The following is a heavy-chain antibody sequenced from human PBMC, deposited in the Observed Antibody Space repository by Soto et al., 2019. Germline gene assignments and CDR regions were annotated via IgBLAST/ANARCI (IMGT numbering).Heavy chain of an antibody. Sequence: PSETLSLTCTVSGGSISSYYWSWIRQSPGKGLEWIGYIYYSGSTYYNPSLKSRVTISVDTSKNQFSLKLSSVTAADTAVYYCAREADYDFWSGYSIRNWFDPWGQGTLVTSPQ. CDR3: AREADYDFWSGYSIRNWFDP. J-gene: IGHJ5*02. CDR2: IYYSGST. CDR1: GGSISSYY. D-gene: IGHD3-3*01. V-gene: IGHV4-59*12.